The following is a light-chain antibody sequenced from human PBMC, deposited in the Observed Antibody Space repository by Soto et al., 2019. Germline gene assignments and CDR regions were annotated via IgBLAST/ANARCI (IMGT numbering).Light chain of an antibody. J-gene: IGLJ1*01. CDR1: RSDVGGYKF. CDR3: SSSYAGSNVFV. Sequence: QSALTQPPSASGSLGQSVTISCTGTRSDVGGYKFVSWYQQHPGKAPRLIIYEVSKRPSGVPDRFSGSKSGNTASLTVSGLQAEDEADYHCSSSYAGSNVFVFGSGTKVTV. CDR2: EVS. V-gene: IGLV2-8*01.